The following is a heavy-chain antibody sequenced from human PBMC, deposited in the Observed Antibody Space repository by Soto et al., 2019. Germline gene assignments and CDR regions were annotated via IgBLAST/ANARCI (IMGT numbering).Heavy chain of an antibody. D-gene: IGHD4-17*01. CDR3: ARDHNYGGSGIYYYGMDV. CDR1: GYTFTSYY. Sequence: GASVKVSCKASGYTFTSYYIHWVRQAPGQGLEWMGIINPSGGSTSYAQKFQGRVTMTRDTSTSTVYMELSSLRSEDTAVYYCARDHNYGGSGIYYYGMDVWGQGTTVTVSS. V-gene: IGHV1-46*01. CDR2: INPSGGST. J-gene: IGHJ6*02.